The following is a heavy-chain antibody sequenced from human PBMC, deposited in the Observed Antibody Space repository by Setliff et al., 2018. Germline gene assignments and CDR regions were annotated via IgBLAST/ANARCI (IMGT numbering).Heavy chain of an antibody. CDR3: ARGYCSSPSCFFAGWFDP. D-gene: IGHD2-2*01. CDR1: GGSFSGYY. V-gene: IGHV4-34*01. J-gene: IGHJ5*02. CDR2: INHTGST. Sequence: SETLSLTCAVYGGSFSGYYWSWIRQPPGKGLEWIGEINHTGSTNYSPSLKSRVTISVDTSKNQFSLKLTSVTAADTAVYYCARGYCSSPSCFFAGWFDPWGQGTLGTVS.